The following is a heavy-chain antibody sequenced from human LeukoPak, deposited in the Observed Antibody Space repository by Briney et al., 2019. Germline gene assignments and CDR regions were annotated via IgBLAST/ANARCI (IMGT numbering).Heavy chain of an antibody. Sequence: PGGSLRLSCAASGFTFSSYSMNWVRQAPGKGLEWVSSISSSSSYIYYADSVKGRFTISRDNAKNSLYLQMNSLRAEDTAVYYCARDGIAVAGKGNWFDPWGQGTLVTVSS. CDR1: GFTFSSYS. V-gene: IGHV3-21*01. J-gene: IGHJ5*02. CDR2: ISSSSSYI. D-gene: IGHD6-19*01. CDR3: ARDGIAVAGKGNWFDP.